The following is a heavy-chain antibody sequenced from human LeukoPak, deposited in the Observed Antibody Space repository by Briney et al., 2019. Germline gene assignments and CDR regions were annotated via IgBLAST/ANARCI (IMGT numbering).Heavy chain of an antibody. D-gene: IGHD3-10*01. CDR3: ARQGDYYGSGSYPN. V-gene: IGHV1-2*06. J-gene: IGHJ4*02. Sequence: GASVKVSCKASGGTFSSYAISWVRQAPGQGLEWMGRINPNSGGTNYAQKFQGRVTMTRDTSISTAYMELSRLRSDDTAVYYCARQGDYYGSGSYPNWGQGTLVTVSS. CDR1: GGTFSSYA. CDR2: INPNSGGT.